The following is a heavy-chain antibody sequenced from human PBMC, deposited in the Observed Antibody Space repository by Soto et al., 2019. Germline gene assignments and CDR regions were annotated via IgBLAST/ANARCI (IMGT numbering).Heavy chain of an antibody. D-gene: IGHD3-10*01. Sequence: PSETLSLTCAVYGGSFSGYYWSWIRQPPGKGLEWIGEINHSGSTNYNPSLKSRVTISVDTSKNQFSLKLSSVTAADTAVYYCVRGITMVRGVIISDAFDIWGQGTMVT. V-gene: IGHV4-34*01. J-gene: IGHJ3*02. CDR2: INHSGST. CDR3: VRGITMVRGVIISDAFDI. CDR1: GGSFSGYY.